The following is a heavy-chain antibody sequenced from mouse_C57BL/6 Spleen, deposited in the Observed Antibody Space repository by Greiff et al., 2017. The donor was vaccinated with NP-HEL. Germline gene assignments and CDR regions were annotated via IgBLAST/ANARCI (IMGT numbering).Heavy chain of an antibody. CDR3: ARSHYYGSSYFDY. V-gene: IGHV1-69*01. Sequence: QVQLQQPGAELVMPGASVKLSCKASGYTFTSYWMHWVKQRPGQGLEWIGEIDPSDSYTNYNQKFKGKSTLTVDKSSSTAYMQLSSLTSEDSAVYYCARSHYYGSSYFDYWGQGTTLTVSS. D-gene: IGHD1-1*01. CDR2: IDPSDSYT. CDR1: GYTFTSYW. J-gene: IGHJ2*01.